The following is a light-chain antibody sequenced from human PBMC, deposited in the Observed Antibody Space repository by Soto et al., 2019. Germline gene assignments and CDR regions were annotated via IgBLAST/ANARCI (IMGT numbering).Light chain of an antibody. CDR1: SSNIGNNY. J-gene: IGLJ1*01. Sequence: QSVLTQPPSVSAAPGQKVIISCSGSSSNIGNNYVSWYQQLPGTAPKLLIYENNKRPSGIPDRFSGSKSGTSATLGITGLQTGDKADYYCGTWDSSLSAFNYVFGTGTKVTVL. V-gene: IGLV1-51*02. CDR2: ENN. CDR3: GTWDSSLSAFNYV.